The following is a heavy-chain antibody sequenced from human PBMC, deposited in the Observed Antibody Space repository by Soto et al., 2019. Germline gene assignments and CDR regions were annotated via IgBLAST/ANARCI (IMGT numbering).Heavy chain of an antibody. J-gene: IGHJ4*02. CDR3: ARDFTGYFDY. Sequence: GGSLRLSCAASGFNFINSYMRWVRQAPGKGLEWVSVIYSGGSTFYADSVKGRFTISRDNSNSKVSLEMNNLRAEDTAVYYCARDFTGYFDYWGQGALVTVSS. V-gene: IGHV3-53*01. CDR1: GFNFINSY. CDR2: IYSGGST.